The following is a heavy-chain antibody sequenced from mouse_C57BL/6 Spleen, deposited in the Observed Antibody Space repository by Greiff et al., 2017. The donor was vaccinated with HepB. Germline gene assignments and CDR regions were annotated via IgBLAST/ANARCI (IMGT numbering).Heavy chain of an antibody. Sequence: EVQLQQSGAELVRPGASVKLSCTASGFNIKDDYMHWVKQRPEQGLEWIGWIDPENGDTEYASKFQGKATITADTSSNPAYLQLSSLTSEDTAVYYCTTDYGSTSCDYWGQGTTLTVSS. V-gene: IGHV14-4*01. J-gene: IGHJ2*01. CDR1: GFNIKDDY. D-gene: IGHD1-1*01. CDR3: TTDYGSTSCDY. CDR2: IDPENGDT.